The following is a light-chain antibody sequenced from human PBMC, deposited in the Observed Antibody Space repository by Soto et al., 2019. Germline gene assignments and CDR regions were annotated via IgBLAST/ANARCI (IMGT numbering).Light chain of an antibody. Sequence: ALTQPRSVSGSPGQSVTISCTGTSSDVGGYNYVSWYQQHPGKAPKLMIYDVSKRPSGVPDRFSGSKSGNTASLTISGLQAEDEADYYCCSYXGSYPSVLGTGTKVTVL. CDR3: CSYXGSYPSV. J-gene: IGLJ1*01. CDR2: DVS. V-gene: IGLV2-11*01. CDR1: SSDVGGYNY.